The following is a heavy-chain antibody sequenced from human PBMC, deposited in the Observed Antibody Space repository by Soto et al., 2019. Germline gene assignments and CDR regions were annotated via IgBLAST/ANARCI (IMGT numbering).Heavy chain of an antibody. CDR3: ASNPYSSGWYTNPYYYYGMDV. CDR1: GFTFSSYA. Sequence: PGGSLRLSCAASGFTFSSYAMHWVRQAPGKGLEWVAVISYDGSSKYYADSVKGRFTISRDNSKNTLYLQMNSLRAEDTAVYYCASNPYSSGWYTNPYYYYGMDVWGQGTTVTVSS. CDR2: ISYDGSSK. V-gene: IGHV3-30-3*01. J-gene: IGHJ6*02. D-gene: IGHD6-19*01.